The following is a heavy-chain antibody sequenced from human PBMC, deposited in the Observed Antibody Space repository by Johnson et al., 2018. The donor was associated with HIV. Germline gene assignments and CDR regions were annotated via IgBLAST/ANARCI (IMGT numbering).Heavy chain of an antibody. Sequence: HLVESGGGLVQPGRSLRLPCAASGFTFDDYAMHWVRQAPGKGLEWVSGISWNGGSTGYADSVKGRFTISRDNSKNTLYLQMNSRRAGDTAVYYCAGDWSDIAAGVTGAFDVWSQGTMVTVSS. CDR2: ISWNGGST. CDR1: GFTFDDYA. CDR3: AGDWSDIAAGVTGAFDV. D-gene: IGHD6-13*01. V-gene: IGHV3-9*01. J-gene: IGHJ3*01.